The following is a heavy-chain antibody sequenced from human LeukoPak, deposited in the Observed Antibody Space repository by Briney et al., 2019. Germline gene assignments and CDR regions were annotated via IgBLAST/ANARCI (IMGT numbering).Heavy chain of an antibody. J-gene: IGHJ4*02. Sequence: GGSLRLSCAASGFPFINYGMHRVPPAPGKGLGWVAVISYDGTNKYYADSVKGRFTISRDNSKNTLYLQMNSLKTDDTAAYYCANYGDYQYFDYWGQGTPVTVSS. D-gene: IGHD4-17*01. V-gene: IGHV3-30*18. CDR2: ISYDGTNK. CDR3: ANYGDYQYFDY. CDR1: GFPFINYG.